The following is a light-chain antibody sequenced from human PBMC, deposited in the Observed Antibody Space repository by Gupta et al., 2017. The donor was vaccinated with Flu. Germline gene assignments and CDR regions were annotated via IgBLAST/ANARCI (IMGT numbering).Light chain of an antibody. CDR3: QQSKQTPFT. CDR2: SAS. CDR1: QGLLYCARKTF. J-gene: IGKJ1*01. V-gene: IGKV4-1*01. Sequence: PGKRATMICKSRQGLLYCARKTFLTWYQQRPGQPPRLLIYSASTRESGAPDRFSGRGSGTDFTLTISRVQAEDVAVYYCQQSKQTPFTFGQGTKVEIK.